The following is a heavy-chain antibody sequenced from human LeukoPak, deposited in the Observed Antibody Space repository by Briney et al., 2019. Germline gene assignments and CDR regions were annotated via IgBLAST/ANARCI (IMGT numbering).Heavy chain of an antibody. CDR2: INHSGST. Sequence: PSETLSLTCAVYGGSFSGYYWSWIRQPPGKGLEWIGEINHSGSTNYNPSLKSRVTISVDTSKNQFSLKLSSVTAADTAVYYCARDGTARPDYYYYYMDVWGKGTTVTVSS. CDR3: ARDGTARPDYYYYYMDV. J-gene: IGHJ6*03. V-gene: IGHV4-34*01. CDR1: GGSFSGYY. D-gene: IGHD6-6*01.